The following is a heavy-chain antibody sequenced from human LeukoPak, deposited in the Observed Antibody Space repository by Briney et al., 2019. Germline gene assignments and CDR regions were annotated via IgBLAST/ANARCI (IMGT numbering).Heavy chain of an antibody. CDR1: GFTVSSNY. V-gene: IGHV3-66*01. D-gene: IGHD3-10*01. J-gene: IGHJ5*02. CDR3: ARSGWFDP. CDR2: IDSGAGR. Sequence: GGSLRLSCAASGFTVSSNYMSWVRQAPGKGLEWVSAIDSGAGRYYADSVKGRFTISRDNSKNTLYLQMESLRAEDTAVYYCARSGWFDPWGQGTLVTVS.